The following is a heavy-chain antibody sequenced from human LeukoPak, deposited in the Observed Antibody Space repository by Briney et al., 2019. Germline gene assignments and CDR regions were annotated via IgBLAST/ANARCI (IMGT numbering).Heavy chain of an antibody. CDR2: ISSSGTI. Sequence: PGGSLRLSCAASGFTFSSYEMNWVRQAPGKGLEWVSYISSSGTIYYADSVKGRFTISRDNSKNTLYLQMNSLRAEDTAVYYCAKDLVGYGDYAFHSGAFDYWGQGTLVTVSS. CDR3: AKDLVGYGDYAFHSGAFDY. V-gene: IGHV3-48*03. J-gene: IGHJ4*02. CDR1: GFTFSSYE. D-gene: IGHD4-17*01.